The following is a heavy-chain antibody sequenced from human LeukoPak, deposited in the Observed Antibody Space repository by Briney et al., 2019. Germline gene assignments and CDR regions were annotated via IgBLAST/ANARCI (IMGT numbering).Heavy chain of an antibody. D-gene: IGHD6-13*01. CDR3: ARAGSSWYYFDY. V-gene: IGHV3-21*01. CDR2: ISSSSSYI. Sequence: GGSQRLSCAASGFTFSSYSMNWVRQAPGKGLEWVSSISSSSSYIYYADSVKGRFTISRDNAKNSLYLQMNSLRAEDTAVYYCARAGSSWYYFDYWGQGTLVTVSS. CDR1: GFTFSSYS. J-gene: IGHJ4*02.